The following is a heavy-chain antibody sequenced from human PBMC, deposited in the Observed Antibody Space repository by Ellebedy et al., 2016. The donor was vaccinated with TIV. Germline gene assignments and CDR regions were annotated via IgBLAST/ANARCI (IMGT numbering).Heavy chain of an antibody. CDR3: AGGSYTPYGMDV. J-gene: IGHJ6*02. CDR2: SYYIGTT. Sequence: SETLSLTCTVSGYFISDGYYWGWIRQPPGKGLEWIGYSYYIGTTNYNPSLKSRVTISEDTSKNQFSLRLTSVTAADTAVYYCAGGSYTPYGMDVWGRGTTVIVSS. D-gene: IGHD3-10*01. V-gene: IGHV4-61*08. CDR1: GYFISDGYY.